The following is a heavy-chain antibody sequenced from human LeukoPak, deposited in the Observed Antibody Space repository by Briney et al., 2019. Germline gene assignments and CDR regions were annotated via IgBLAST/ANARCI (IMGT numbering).Heavy chain of an antibody. Sequence: GGSLRLSCAASGFTFSSYWMSWVRQAPGKGLEWVANIKPDGTEKYYVDSLKGRFTISRDNTKNSLYLQMSSLRVEDTAVYYCARGGNASWDYWGQGALVTVSS. CDR1: GFTFSSYW. CDR2: IKPDGTEK. J-gene: IGHJ4*02. V-gene: IGHV3-7*01. CDR3: ARGGNASWDY.